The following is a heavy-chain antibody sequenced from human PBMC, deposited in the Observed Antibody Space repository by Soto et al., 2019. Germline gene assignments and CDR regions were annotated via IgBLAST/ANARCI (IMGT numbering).Heavy chain of an antibody. CDR3: ARDRQGTDY. Sequence: QVQLVESGGGVVQPGRSLRLSCAASGFTFSSYAMHWVRQAPGKGLEWVAVISYDGSNKYYADSVKGRFTISRDNSKNPLYLQMNSLRAEDTAVYYCARDRQGTDYWGQGTLVTVSS. CDR1: GFTFSSYA. J-gene: IGHJ4*02. CDR2: ISYDGSNK. D-gene: IGHD6-6*01. V-gene: IGHV3-30-3*01.